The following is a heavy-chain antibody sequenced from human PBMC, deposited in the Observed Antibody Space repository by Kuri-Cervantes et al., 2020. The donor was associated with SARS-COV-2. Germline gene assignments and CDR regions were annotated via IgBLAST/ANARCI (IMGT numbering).Heavy chain of an antibody. CDR2: ISGSGGST. CDR3: ATYSSSSWHFDY. V-gene: IGHV3-23*01. J-gene: IGHJ4*02. D-gene: IGHD6-6*01. Sequence: GESLKISCAASGFTFSSYAMSWVRQAPGKGLEWVSAISGSGGSTYYADSVKGRFTISRDNSKNTLYLQMNSLRAEDTAVYYCATYSSSSWHFDYWGQGTLVTVSS. CDR1: GFTFSSYA.